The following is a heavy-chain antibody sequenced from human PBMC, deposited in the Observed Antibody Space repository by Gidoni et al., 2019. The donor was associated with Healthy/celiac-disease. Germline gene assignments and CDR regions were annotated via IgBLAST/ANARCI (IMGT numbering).Heavy chain of an antibody. V-gene: IGHV3-30*02. CDR3: AKDSDSSWRSDAFDI. Sequence: QVQLVESGGGVVQPGGSLSLPCAASGFTFSSYGMHWVRQAPGKGLEWVAFIRYDGSNKYYADSVKGRFTISRDNSKNTLYLQMNSLRAEDTAVYYCAKDSDSSWRSDAFDIWGQGTMVTVSS. D-gene: IGHD6-13*01. CDR1: GFTFSSYG. CDR2: IRYDGSNK. J-gene: IGHJ3*02.